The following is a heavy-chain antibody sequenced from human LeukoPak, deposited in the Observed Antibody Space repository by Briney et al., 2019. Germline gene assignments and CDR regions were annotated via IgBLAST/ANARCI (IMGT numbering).Heavy chain of an antibody. Sequence: SETLSLTCTVSGGSISSNGFYWGWIRQPPGKGLEWIGTIYYSGSTSYNPSLKSRVTISVDTSKNQFSLRLGPVTAADTAVYYCGSFYSTLSGHYYYMDVWGKGTTVTVSS. D-gene: IGHD6-6*01. V-gene: IGHV4-39*01. CDR3: GSFYSTLSGHYYYMDV. J-gene: IGHJ6*03. CDR1: GGSISSNGFY. CDR2: IYYSGST.